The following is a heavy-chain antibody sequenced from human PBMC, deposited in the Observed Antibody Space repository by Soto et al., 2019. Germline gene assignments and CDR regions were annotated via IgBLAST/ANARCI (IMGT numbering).Heavy chain of an antibody. J-gene: IGHJ3*02. Sequence: GASVKVSCKASGYTFTSYYMHWVRQAPGQGLEWMGIINPSGGTTSYAQKFQGRVTMTRDTSTSAVYMELSSLRSEDTAVYYCARENYDSSGSTSAPNDAFDIWGQGTMVTVSS. V-gene: IGHV1-46*01. CDR1: GYTFTSYY. CDR2: INPSGGTT. CDR3: ARENYDSSGSTSAPNDAFDI. D-gene: IGHD3-22*01.